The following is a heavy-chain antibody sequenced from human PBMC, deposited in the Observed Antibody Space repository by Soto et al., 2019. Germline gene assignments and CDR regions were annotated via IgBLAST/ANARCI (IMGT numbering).Heavy chain of an antibody. CDR3: AKDWGYTFASGSSYCDY. Sequence: QVKLVESGGGVVQPGRSLRLSCTASGFTFSNYGMHWVRQAPGKGLEWVAVIISDGSKKYYADSVKGRFTISRDNSGKTVHLQMHCLTAEDTAVYYRAKDWGYTFASGSSYCDYWGQRTMFTVST. CDR1: GFTFSNYG. J-gene: IGHJ4*02. V-gene: IGHV3-30*18. CDR2: IISDGSKK. D-gene: IGHD3-10*01.